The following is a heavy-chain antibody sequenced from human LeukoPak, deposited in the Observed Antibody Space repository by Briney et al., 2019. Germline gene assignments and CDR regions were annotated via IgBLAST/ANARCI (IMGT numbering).Heavy chain of an antibody. J-gene: IGHJ1*01. D-gene: IGHD6-19*01. CDR3: AKAVIGTGGYFQH. V-gene: IGHV3-23*01. CDR2: ISSSGGST. CDR1: GLTFSTYA. Sequence: GGSLRLSCAASGLTFSTYAMSWVRQAPGKGLEWVSAISSSGGSTYYADSVKGRFTISRDNSKNTLSLQMNSLRAEDTAVYYCAKAVIGTGGYFQHWGQGTLVTVSS.